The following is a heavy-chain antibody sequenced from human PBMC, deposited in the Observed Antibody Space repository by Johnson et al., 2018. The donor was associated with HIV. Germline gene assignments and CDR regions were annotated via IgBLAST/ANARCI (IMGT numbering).Heavy chain of an antibody. V-gene: IGHV3-7*05. Sequence: VQLVESGGGLVQPGGSLRLSCGASGFTFSSYWMTWVRQAPGKGLECVANIKQDGDERYYVDSVKGRFTISRDNSKKSLYLKMNSLRAEDTAVYYCARDRDSIAGAPYAFDFWGQGTMVTVSS. CDR2: IKQDGDER. D-gene: IGHD1-26*01. CDR3: ARDRDSIAGAPYAFDF. CDR1: GFTFSSYW. J-gene: IGHJ3*01.